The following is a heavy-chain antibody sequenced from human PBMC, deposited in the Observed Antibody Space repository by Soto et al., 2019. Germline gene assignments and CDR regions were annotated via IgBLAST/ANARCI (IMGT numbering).Heavy chain of an antibody. Sequence: GASVKVSCKASGGTISGFAITWVRQAPGQGLEWMGEIIPIFGSANYAQKFQGRVTITADESPSTASMELSSLTSEDTALYYCATTRRPKFGDFLDYWGQGTLVTVSS. CDR1: GGTISGFA. J-gene: IGHJ4*02. V-gene: IGHV1-69*13. CDR3: ATTRRPKFGDFLDY. D-gene: IGHD3-10*01. CDR2: IIPIFGSA.